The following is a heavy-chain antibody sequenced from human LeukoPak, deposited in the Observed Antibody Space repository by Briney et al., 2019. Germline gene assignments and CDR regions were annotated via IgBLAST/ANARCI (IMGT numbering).Heavy chain of an antibody. D-gene: IGHD6-19*01. CDR3: ARRSAGYYYYYMDV. CDR2: IYYSGST. V-gene: IGHV4-59*08. J-gene: IGHJ6*03. CDR1: GGSISSYY. Sequence: SETLSLTCTVSGGSISSYYWSWIRQPPGKGLEWIGYIYYSGSTNYNPSLKSRVTISVDTSRNQFPLKLSSVTAADTAVYYCARRSAGYYYYYMDVWGKGTTVTVSS.